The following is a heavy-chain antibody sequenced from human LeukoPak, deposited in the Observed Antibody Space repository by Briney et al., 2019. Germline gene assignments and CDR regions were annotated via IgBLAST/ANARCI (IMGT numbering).Heavy chain of an antibody. Sequence: GGSLRLSCAASGFTVSNNRLSWVRQAPGMGLEWVSTIYSDGNTYYPDSVKGRFTISRDGSRNTLYLQLNSLRTEDTAIYYCVREREGSNSEHWGQGTLVTVSS. D-gene: IGHD1-26*01. CDR2: IYSDGNT. CDR1: GFTVSNNR. V-gene: IGHV3-53*01. J-gene: IGHJ1*01. CDR3: VREREGSNSEH.